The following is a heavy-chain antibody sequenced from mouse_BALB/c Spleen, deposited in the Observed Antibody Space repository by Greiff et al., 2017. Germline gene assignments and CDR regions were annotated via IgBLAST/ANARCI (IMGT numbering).Heavy chain of an antibody. J-gene: IGHJ4*01. Sequence: EVQGVESGGGLVKPGGSLKLSCAASGFTFSSYTMSWVRQTPEKRLEWVATISSGGSYTYYPDSVKGRFPISRDNAKNTLYLQMSSLKSEDTAMYYCTRVYYGYDGYAMDYWGQGTSVTVSS. CDR1: GFTFSSYT. CDR3: TRVYYGYDGYAMDY. CDR2: ISSGGSYT. V-gene: IGHV5-6-4*01. D-gene: IGHD2-2*01.